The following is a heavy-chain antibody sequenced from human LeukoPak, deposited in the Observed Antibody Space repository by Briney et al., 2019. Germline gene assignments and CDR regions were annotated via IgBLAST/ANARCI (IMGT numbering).Heavy chain of an antibody. CDR3: ATTFYYYYGMDV. CDR2: INPNSGGT. Sequence: GASVKVSCKASGYTFTGYCMHWVRQAPGQGLEWMGRINPNSGGTNYAQKFQGRVTMTRDTSISTAYMELSRLRSDDTAVYYCATTFYYYYGMDVWGQGTTVTVSS. CDR1: GYTFTGYC. D-gene: IGHD1-26*01. J-gene: IGHJ6*02. V-gene: IGHV1-2*06.